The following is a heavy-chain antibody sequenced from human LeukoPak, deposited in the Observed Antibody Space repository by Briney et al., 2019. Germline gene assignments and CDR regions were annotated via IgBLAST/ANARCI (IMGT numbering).Heavy chain of an antibody. V-gene: IGHV4-34*01. CDR2: INHSGST. CDR3: ARLLWFGERTWWFDP. D-gene: IGHD3-10*01. CDR1: GGSFSGYY. J-gene: IGHJ5*02. Sequence: SETLSLTCAVYGGSFSGYYWSWIRQPPGKGLEWIGEINHSGSTNYNPSLKSRVTISVDTSKNQFSLKLSSVTAADTAVYYCARLLWFGERTWWFDPWGQGTLVTVSS.